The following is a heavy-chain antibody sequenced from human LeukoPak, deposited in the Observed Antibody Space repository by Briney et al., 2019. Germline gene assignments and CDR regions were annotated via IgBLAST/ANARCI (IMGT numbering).Heavy chain of an antibody. CDR1: GFIFSSCA. Sequence: PGGSLRLSCAGSGFIFSSCAMSWVRQAPGKGLEWVSGISASGGSTYYVDSVKGRFTISRDNSKNTLYLQMNSLRAEDTAVYYCAKAASMVRGVNWFDPWGQGTLVTVSS. CDR3: AKAASMVRGVNWFDP. CDR2: ISASGGST. D-gene: IGHD3-10*01. J-gene: IGHJ5*02. V-gene: IGHV3-23*01.